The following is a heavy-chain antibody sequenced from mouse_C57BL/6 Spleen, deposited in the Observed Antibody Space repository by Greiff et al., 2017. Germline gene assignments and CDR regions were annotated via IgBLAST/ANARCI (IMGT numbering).Heavy chain of an antibody. J-gene: IGHJ1*03. V-gene: IGHV1-22*01. CDR3: AREGLYYGSSYSYWYFDV. CDR2: INPNNGGT. CDR1: GYTFTDYN. D-gene: IGHD1-1*01. Sequence: EVQLKESGPELVKPGASVKMSCKASGYTFTDYNMHWVKQSHGKSLEWIGYINPNNGGTSYNQKFKGKATLTVNKSSSTAYMELRRLTSADPAVYSCAREGLYYGSSYSYWYFDVWGTGTTVTVSS.